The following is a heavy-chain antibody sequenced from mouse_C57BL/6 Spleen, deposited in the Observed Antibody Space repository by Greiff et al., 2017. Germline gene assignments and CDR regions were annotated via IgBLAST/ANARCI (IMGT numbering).Heavy chain of an antibody. Sequence: QVQLQQSGAELMKPGASVKLSCKASGYTFTGYWIEWVKQRPGHGLEWIGEILPGSGSTNYNEKFKGQATVTADTSSNTAYMQLSSLTTEDSAIYYCARFYINYHVGNAMDYWGQGASVTVSS. D-gene: IGHD2-5*01. CDR3: ARFYINYHVGNAMDY. CDR2: ILPGSGST. V-gene: IGHV1-9*01. J-gene: IGHJ4*01. CDR1: GYTFTGYW.